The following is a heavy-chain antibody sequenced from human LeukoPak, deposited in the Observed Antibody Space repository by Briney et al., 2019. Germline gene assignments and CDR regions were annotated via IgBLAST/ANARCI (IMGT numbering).Heavy chain of an antibody. D-gene: IGHD3-10*01. CDR2: INSDATNT. CDR3: ARGGWGSSVHFDT. CDR1: GFTLSSFW. J-gene: IGHJ4*02. V-gene: IGHV3-74*01. Sequence: PGGSLRLSCATSGFTLSSFWMHWVRQPPGKGLVWVSRINSDATNTSYADSVKGRFTISRDNTKNTVYLQMNSLGAEDTAVYYYARGGWGSSVHFDTWGQGALVTVSS.